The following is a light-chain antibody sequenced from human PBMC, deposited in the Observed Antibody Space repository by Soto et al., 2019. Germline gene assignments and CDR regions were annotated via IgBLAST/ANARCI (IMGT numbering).Light chain of an antibody. CDR3: QQYASSPRT. CDR2: GAS. V-gene: IGKV3-20*01. CDR1: QSVGMNY. J-gene: IGKJ1*01. Sequence: EIVLTQSPGTLSLSPGERATLSCRASQSVGMNYLAWYQKKPGQAPRLLIYGASTRATDIPDRFSGRGSGTDFTLTISSLEPEDFAVYYCQQYASSPRTFGQGTKV.